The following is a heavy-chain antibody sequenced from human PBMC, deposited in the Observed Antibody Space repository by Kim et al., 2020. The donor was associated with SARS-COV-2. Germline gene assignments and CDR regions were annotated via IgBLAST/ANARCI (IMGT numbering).Heavy chain of an antibody. D-gene: IGHD2-2*01. CDR1: GYTFTSYG. V-gene: IGHV1-18*01. J-gene: IGHJ6*03. CDR3: AREMGRWRSTSCPNYMDV. Sequence: ASVKVSCKASGYTFTSYGIRWVRQAPGPGLEWMGWISAYNGNTNYAQKLQGRVTMTTDTSTSTAYMEQRGLRSDDTAVDYCAREMGRWRSTSCPNYMDVWGKGTTVTVSS. CDR2: ISAYNGNT.